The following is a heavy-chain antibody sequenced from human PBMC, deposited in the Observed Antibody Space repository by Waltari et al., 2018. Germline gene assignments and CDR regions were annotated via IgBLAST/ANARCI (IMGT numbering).Heavy chain of an antibody. J-gene: IGHJ5*02. V-gene: IGHV4-38-2*01. CDR3: ARSYYDFWSGFDP. CDR2: IYHSGST. CDR1: GYSISSGYY. Sequence: QVQLQESGPGLVKPSETLSLTCAVSGYSISSGYYWGWIRQPPGKGLEWIGSIYHSGSTYYTPSLKSRVTISVDTSKNQFSLKLSSVTAADTAVYYCARSYYDFWSGFDPWGQGTLVTVSS. D-gene: IGHD3-3*01.